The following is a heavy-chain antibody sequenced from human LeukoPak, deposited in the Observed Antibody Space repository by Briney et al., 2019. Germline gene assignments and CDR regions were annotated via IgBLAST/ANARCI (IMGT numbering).Heavy chain of an antibody. Sequence: PSETLSLTCAVYGGSFSGYYWSWIRQPPGKGLEWIGEINHSGSTNYNPSLKSRVTISIDTSKNQFSLNLNSVTAADTAVYFCSRGLDSRKLGYWGQGTLVTVSS. D-gene: IGHD3-22*01. J-gene: IGHJ4*02. V-gene: IGHV4-34*01. CDR1: GGSFSGYY. CDR2: INHSGST. CDR3: SRGLDSRKLGY.